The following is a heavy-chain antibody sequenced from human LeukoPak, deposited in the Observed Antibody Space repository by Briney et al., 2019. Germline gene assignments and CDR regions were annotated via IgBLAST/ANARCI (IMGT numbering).Heavy chain of an antibody. Sequence: SETLSLTCTVSGGSISSSSYYWGWIRQPPGKGLEWIGSIYYSGSTYYNPSLKSRVTISVDTSKNQFSLKLSSVTAADTAWYYCARYDSRALYNYDSSGYGPGNDYWGQGTLVTASS. J-gene: IGHJ4*02. CDR2: IYYSGST. D-gene: IGHD3-22*01. CDR1: GGSISSSSYY. V-gene: IGHV4-39*01. CDR3: ARYDSRALYNYDSSGYGPGNDY.